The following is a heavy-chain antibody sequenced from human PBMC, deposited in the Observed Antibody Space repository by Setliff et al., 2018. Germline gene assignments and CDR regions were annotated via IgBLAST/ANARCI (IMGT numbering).Heavy chain of an antibody. J-gene: IGHJ6*02. CDR3: ARDPLAASGTIYYGLDV. CDR2: IDNRGTT. D-gene: IGHD6-13*01. Sequence: SETLSLTCSVSGASITTYYWHWIRQPPGEGLEWIGFIDNRGTTNYNPALKSRVTISTDASKNHFALTLTSMTAADTAVYYCARDPLAASGTIYYGLDVWGQGTTVTVSS. CDR1: GASITTYY. V-gene: IGHV4-59*01.